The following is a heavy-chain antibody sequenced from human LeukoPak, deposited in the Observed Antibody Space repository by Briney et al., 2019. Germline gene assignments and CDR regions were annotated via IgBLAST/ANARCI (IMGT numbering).Heavy chain of an antibody. Sequence: PGGSLRLSCAASGFTVSSNYMSWVRQAPGKGLEWVSVIYSDESTYYADSVKGRFTISRDNSKNTLYLQMNSLRPEDTAVYYCGRGLRNCYGPLVMDGMDVWGQGTRVSVSS. CDR3: GRGLRNCYGPLVMDGMDV. D-gene: IGHD3-22*01. J-gene: IGHJ6*02. CDR2: IYSDEST. V-gene: IGHV3-66*01. CDR1: GFTVSSNY.